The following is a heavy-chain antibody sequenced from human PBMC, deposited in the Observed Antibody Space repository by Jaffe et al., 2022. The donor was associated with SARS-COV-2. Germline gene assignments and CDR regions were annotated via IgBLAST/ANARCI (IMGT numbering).Heavy chain of an antibody. Sequence: EVQLVESGGGLVKPGRSLRLSCAASGFTFSSYTMNWVRQAPGKGLEWVSSISSGGSYIYYADSVKGRFTISRDNGKNSLDLQMNSLTAEDTAVYYCARLYCSGTSCYDGMDVWGQGTTVTVSS. D-gene: IGHD2-2*01. CDR1: GFTFSSYT. CDR2: ISSGGSYI. CDR3: ARLYCSGTSCYDGMDV. J-gene: IGHJ6*02. V-gene: IGHV3-21*01.